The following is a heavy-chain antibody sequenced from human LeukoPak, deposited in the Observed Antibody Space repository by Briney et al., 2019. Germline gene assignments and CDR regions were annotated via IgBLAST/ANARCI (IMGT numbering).Heavy chain of an antibody. V-gene: IGHV4-34*01. Sequence: PSETLSLTCAVSGGSFSGYYWSWIRQPPGKGLEWIGEINHSGSTNYNPSLKSRVTISVGTSKNQFSLKLSSVTAADTAVYYCARGRTTVVTRRFDYWGQGTLVTVSS. D-gene: IGHD4-23*01. J-gene: IGHJ4*02. CDR2: INHSGST. CDR3: ARGRTTVVTRRFDY. CDR1: GGSFSGYY.